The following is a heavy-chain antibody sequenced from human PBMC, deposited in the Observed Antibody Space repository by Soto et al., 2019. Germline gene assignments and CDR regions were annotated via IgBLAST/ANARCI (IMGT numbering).Heavy chain of an antibody. J-gene: IGHJ4*02. Sequence: ASVKVSCKASGYTFTDYYMHWVRQAPGQGLEWMGWINPNSGGTNYAQNFQGRVIMTRDTSISTAYMELSSLKSDDTAVFYCAKVPSAGPGWYGPHYFDIGDYFRDCWGQGTLVTVSS. CDR3: AKVPSAGPGWYGPHYFDIGDYFRDC. V-gene: IGHV1-2*02. CDR1: GYTFTDYY. D-gene: IGHD3-22*01. CDR2: INPNSGGT.